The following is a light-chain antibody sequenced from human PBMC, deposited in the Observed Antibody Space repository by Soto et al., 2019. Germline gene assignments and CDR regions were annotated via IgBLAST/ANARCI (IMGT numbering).Light chain of an antibody. CDR1: QNISSW. J-gene: IGKJ3*01. V-gene: IGKV1-5*03. CDR3: QQYHLLST. CDR2: KAS. Sequence: DIQMSQSPSTLSAFVGDRVTIACRASQNISSWLAWYQQKPGKAPKILISKASILESGVQSRFSGCGSGTEFSITLSSRQPDDFAIYYCQQYHLLSTFGAGTKVAL.